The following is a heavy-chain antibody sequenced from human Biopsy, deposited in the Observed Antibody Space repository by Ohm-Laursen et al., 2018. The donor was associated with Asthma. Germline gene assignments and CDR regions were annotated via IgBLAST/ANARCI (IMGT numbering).Heavy chain of an antibody. CDR1: GFAVSRDY. CDR2: IYSGGTS. CDR3: ARGDGSNWSHYYFDY. D-gene: IGHD4-23*01. J-gene: IGHJ4*02. Sequence: SLRLSCAASGFAVSRDYMFWVRQAPGKGLEWVSVIYSGGTSHTADSVRGRSTISRDYSKNTLYLQMHSLRAEDTAVYYCARGDGSNWSHYYFDYWGQGTLVTVSS. V-gene: IGHV3-53*01.